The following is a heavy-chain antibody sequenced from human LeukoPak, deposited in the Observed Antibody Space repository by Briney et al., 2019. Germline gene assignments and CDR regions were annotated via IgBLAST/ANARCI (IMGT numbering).Heavy chain of an antibody. CDR2: ISSSGYI. J-gene: IGHJ4*02. CDR3: ARDYCTNGVCYRADNDY. D-gene: IGHD2-8*01. CDR1: GFTFSSYS. V-gene: IGHV3-21*01. Sequence: GGSLRLSCAASGFTFSSYSMNWVRQAPGKGLEWVSSISSSGYIYYSDSVKGRFTISRDNAKNSLYLQMNSLRAEDTAVYYCARDYCTNGVCYRADNDYWGQGTLVTVSS.